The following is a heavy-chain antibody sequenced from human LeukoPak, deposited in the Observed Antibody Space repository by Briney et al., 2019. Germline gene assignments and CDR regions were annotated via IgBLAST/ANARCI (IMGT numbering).Heavy chain of an antibody. V-gene: IGHV4-34*01. CDR2: INHSGST. CDR1: GGSFSGYY. CDR3: GRGRGRDVYNDYDY. J-gene: IGHJ4*02. Sequence: PSEALSLTCAVYGGSFSGYYWSWIGPPAGMGLEWVGEINHSGSTNYNPSLKIRVTISVDTSKNQFSLKLSSVTAADTGVYYCGRGRGRDVYNDYDYWGQGTLVTVSS. D-gene: IGHD5-24*01.